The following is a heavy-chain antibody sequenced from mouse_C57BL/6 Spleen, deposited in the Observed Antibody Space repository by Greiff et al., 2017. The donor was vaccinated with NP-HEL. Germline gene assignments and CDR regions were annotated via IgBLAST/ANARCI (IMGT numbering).Heavy chain of an antibody. J-gene: IGHJ3*01. V-gene: IGHV5-17*01. CDR3: ARTYYYGSSSWFAY. Sequence: DVKLVESGGGLVKPGGSLKLSCAASGFTFSDYGMHWVRQAPDQGLEWVAYISTGSSTIYYADTVKGRFTISRDNAKNTLFLQMTSLRSEDTAMYCCARTYYYGSSSWFAYWGQGTLVTVSA. CDR2: ISTGSSTI. D-gene: IGHD1-1*01. CDR1: GFTFSDYG.